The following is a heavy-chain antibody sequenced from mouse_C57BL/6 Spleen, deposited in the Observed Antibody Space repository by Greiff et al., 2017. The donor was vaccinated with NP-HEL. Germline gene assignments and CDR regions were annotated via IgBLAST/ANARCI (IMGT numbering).Heavy chain of an antibody. CDR3: ARGNYFDY. J-gene: IGHJ2*01. Sequence: EVKLVESGGDLVKPGGSLKLSCAASGFTFSSYGMSWVRQTPDQRLEWVATISSGGSYTYYPDSVKGRFTISRDNAKNTLYLQMSSLKSEDTAMYYCARGNYFDYWGQGTTLTVSS. CDR2: ISSGGSYT. CDR1: GFTFSSYG. V-gene: IGHV5-6*01.